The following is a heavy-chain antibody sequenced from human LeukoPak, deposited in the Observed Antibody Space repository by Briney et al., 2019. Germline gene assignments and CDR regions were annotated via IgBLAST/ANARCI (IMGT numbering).Heavy chain of an antibody. CDR3: ARGGSYSSSWYYGYYYYGMDV. J-gene: IGHJ6*02. CDR2: IYYSGST. D-gene: IGHD6-13*01. V-gene: IGHV4-31*03. Sequence: SETLSLTCTVSGGSISSGGYYWSWIRQHPGKGLEWIGYIYYSGSTYYNPSLKSRVTISVDTSKNQFSLKLSSVTAADTAVYYCARGGSYSSSWYYGYYYYGMDVWGQGTTVTVSS. CDR1: GGSISSGGYY.